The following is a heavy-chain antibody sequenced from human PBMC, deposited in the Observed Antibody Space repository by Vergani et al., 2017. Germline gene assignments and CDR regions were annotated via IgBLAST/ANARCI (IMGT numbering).Heavy chain of an antibody. CDR2: ISYDGSNK. J-gene: IGHJ4*02. CDR3: TREIDSSGYYSDY. Sequence: QVPLVESGGGVVQPGRSLRLSCAASGFTFSSYGMHWVRQAPGKGLEWVAVISYDGSNKYYADSVKGRFTISRDNSKNTLYLQMNSLRAEDTAVYYCTREIDSSGYYSDYWGQGTLVTVSS. CDR1: GFTFSSYG. D-gene: IGHD3-22*01. V-gene: IGHV3-30*03.